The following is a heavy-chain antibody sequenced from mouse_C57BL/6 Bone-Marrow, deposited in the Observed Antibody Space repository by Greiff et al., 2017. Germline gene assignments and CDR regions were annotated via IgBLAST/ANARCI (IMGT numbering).Heavy chain of an antibody. CDR1: GFTFSDYG. Sequence: EVKVEESGGGLVQPGGSLKLSCAASGFTFSDYGMAWVRQAPRKGPEWVAFISNLAYSIYYADTVTGRFTISRENAKNTLYLEMSSLRSEDTDMYYCARHGYYDYDDYYAMDYWGQGTSVTVSS. D-gene: IGHD2-4*01. CDR3: ARHGYYDYDDYYAMDY. CDR2: ISNLAYSI. V-gene: IGHV5-15*04. J-gene: IGHJ4*01.